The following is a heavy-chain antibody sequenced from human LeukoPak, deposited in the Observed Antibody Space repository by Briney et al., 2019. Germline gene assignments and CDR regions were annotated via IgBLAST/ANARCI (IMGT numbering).Heavy chain of an antibody. CDR2: IYYSGST. CDR3: AGSYGSGNYFDY. D-gene: IGHD3-10*01. J-gene: IGHJ4*02. CDR1: GGSIRSYY. V-gene: IGHV4-59*01. Sequence: SETLSLTCTVSGGSIRSYYWSWIRQPPGKGLEWIGYIYYSGSTNYNPSLKSRVSISVDTSKNQFSLKLSSVTAADTAVYYCAGSYGSGNYFDYWGQGTLVTVSS.